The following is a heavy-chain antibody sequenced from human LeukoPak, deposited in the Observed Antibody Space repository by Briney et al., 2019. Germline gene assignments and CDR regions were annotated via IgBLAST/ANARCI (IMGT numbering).Heavy chain of an antibody. V-gene: IGHV1-2*06. J-gene: IGHJ6*03. CDR1: GYTFTGYY. D-gene: IGHD6-13*01. CDR3: ARSGIAAAGTPQGIYYYYYMDV. CDR2: INPNSGGT. Sequence: GASVKVSCKASGYTFTGYYMHWVRQAPGQGLEWMGRINPNSGGTNYAQKFQGRVTMTRDTSSSTAYMELSRLRSDDTAVYYCARSGIAAAGTPQGIYYYYYMDVWGKGTTVTVSS.